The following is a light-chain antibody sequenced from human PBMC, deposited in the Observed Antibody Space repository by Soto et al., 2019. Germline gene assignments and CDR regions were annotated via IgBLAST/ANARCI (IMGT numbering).Light chain of an antibody. V-gene: IGKV3D-15*01. Sequence: VMTQSPGTLSVSPGERVTLFCRASQNVVNNIAWYQVKPAQPPRLLIYASSTRATGIPATFSGSGSETKFRLTISSVQSEDSAVYYCQKYYHWGLSFGGGTKVEI. CDR1: QNVVNN. CDR3: QKYYHWGLS. CDR2: ASS. J-gene: IGKJ4*02.